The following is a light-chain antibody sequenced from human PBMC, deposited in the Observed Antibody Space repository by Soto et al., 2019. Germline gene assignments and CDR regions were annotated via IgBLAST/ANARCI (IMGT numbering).Light chain of an antibody. CDR1: SRDVGSYNL. Sequence: QSVLTQPASVSGSPGQSITISCTGTSRDVGSYNLVSWYQQHPGKAPKLMIYEVSKRPSGVSNRFSGSKSGNTASLTISGLQAEDEADYYCCSYAGSSTLWVFGGGTKVTVL. CDR2: EVS. V-gene: IGLV2-23*02. J-gene: IGLJ3*02. CDR3: CSYAGSSTLWV.